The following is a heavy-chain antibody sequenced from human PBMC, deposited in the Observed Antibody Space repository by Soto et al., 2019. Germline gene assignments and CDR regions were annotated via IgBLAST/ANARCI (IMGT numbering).Heavy chain of an antibody. CDR1: GGTFSSYA. V-gene: IGHV1-46*01. CDR2: VNPSGGST. Sequence: ASVKVSCKASGGTFSSYAISWVRLAPGQGLEWMGVVNPSGGSTKYAQNFQGRVTMTRDTSTTTIYMELSSLRSDDTAIYYCAREENCSGGTCYSEYFHRWGQGTLVTAPQ. CDR3: AREENCSGGTCYSEYFHR. D-gene: IGHD2-15*01. J-gene: IGHJ1*01.